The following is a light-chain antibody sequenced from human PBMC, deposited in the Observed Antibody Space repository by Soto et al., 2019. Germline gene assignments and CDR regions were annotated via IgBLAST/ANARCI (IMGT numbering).Light chain of an antibody. Sequence: AIRMTQSPSSLSASTGDRVTITCRASQGISSYLAWYQQKPGKAPKLLIYAASTLQSGVPSRFSVSGSGTDFTLTISCLQSGDFATYYCQQYYSYPLTFGGGTKVEIK. J-gene: IGKJ4*01. V-gene: IGKV1-8*01. CDR1: QGISSY. CDR2: AAS. CDR3: QQYYSYPLT.